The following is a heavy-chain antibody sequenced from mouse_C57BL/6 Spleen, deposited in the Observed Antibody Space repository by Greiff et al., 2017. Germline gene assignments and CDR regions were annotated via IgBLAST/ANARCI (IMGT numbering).Heavy chain of an antibody. J-gene: IGHJ4*01. Sequence: QVQLKESGPGILQPSQTLSLTCSFSGFSLSTFGMGVGWIRQPSGKGLEWLAHIWWDDDKYYNPALKSRLTLSKDTSKNQVFLKIANVDTADTATYYCARITTVVATYYAMDYWGQGTSVTVSS. V-gene: IGHV8-8*01. CDR3: ARITTVVATYYAMDY. CDR2: IWWDDDK. CDR1: GFSLSTFGMG. D-gene: IGHD1-1*01.